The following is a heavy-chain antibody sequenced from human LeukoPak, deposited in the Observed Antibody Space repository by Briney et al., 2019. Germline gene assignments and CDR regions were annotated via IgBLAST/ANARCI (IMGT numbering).Heavy chain of an antibody. D-gene: IGHD2-2*01. J-gene: IGHJ3*02. Sequence: SETLSLTCTVSGGSISSYYWSWIRQPPGKGLEWIGYIYYSGSTNYNPSLKSRVTISVDTSKNQFSLKLSSVTAADTAVYYCARRLIRGYCSSTSCPGAFDIWGQGTMVTVSS. CDR1: GGSISSYY. CDR3: ARRLIRGYCSSTSCPGAFDI. CDR2: IYYSGST. V-gene: IGHV4-59*01.